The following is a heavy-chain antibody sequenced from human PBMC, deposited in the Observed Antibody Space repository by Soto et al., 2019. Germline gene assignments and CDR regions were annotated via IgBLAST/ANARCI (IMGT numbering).Heavy chain of an antibody. CDR1: SRATSNSKW. Sequence: SENLSLTFPEFSRATSNSKWWCWVRKPPGKGLEWIGEIYQSGSTNYNPSLESRVRMSVDKSRNQFSLKLTSVSAADTAVYYCARASATIAAAAIFDYWGQG. D-gene: IGHD6-13*01. CDR3: ARASATIAAAAIFDY. CDR2: IYQSGST. V-gene: IGHV4-4*02. J-gene: IGHJ4*02.